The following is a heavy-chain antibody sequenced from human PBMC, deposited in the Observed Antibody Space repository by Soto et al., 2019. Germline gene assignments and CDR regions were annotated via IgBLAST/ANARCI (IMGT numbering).Heavy chain of an antibody. D-gene: IGHD2-8*01. CDR2: IDPGSGNP. Sequence: QVQLVQSGAEVKKPGASVRVSCKPAGYTLTNYAIHWVRQAAGQSLERLAWIDPGSGNPTYSQKFRGRIILSRDTLSRDKSASTFYMDLSRLTSEYTGVYFCTGDLNGGNTFDYWGQGTLVTVSS. CDR1: GYTLTNYA. CDR3: TGDLNGGNTFDY. J-gene: IGHJ4*02. V-gene: IGHV1-3*01.